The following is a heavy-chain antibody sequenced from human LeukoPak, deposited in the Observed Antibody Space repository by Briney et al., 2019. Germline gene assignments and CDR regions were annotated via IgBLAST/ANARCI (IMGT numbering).Heavy chain of an antibody. V-gene: IGHV3-11*01. CDR2: ISGSGTTV. CDR3: ARRSSWYGGLDY. J-gene: IGHJ4*02. Sequence: GGSLRLSCAASGFTFSDYYMSWIRQAPGKGLEWISYISGSGTTVYYADSVKGRFTISRDNAKNSLYLQMNSLRAEDTAVYYCARRSSWYGGLDYWGQGTLVTVSS. D-gene: IGHD6-13*01. CDR1: GFTFSDYY.